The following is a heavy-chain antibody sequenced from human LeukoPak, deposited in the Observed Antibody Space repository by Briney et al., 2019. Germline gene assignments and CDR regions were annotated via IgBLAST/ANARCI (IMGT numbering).Heavy chain of an antibody. CDR1: GGSISSGGYY. CDR3: ARRMVATGHHDY. CDR2: IYYSGST. D-gene: IGHD5-12*01. Sequence: SETLSLTCTVSGGSISSGGYYWSWIRQHPGKGLEWIGYIYYSGSTYYNPSLKSRVTISVDTSKNQFSLKLSSVTAADTAVYYCARRMVATGHHDYWGQGTLVTVSS. V-gene: IGHV4-31*03. J-gene: IGHJ4*02.